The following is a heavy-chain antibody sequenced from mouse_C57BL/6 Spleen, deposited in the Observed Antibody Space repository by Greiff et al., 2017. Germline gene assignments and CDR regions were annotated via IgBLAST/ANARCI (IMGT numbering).Heavy chain of an antibody. Sequence: QVHVKQSGAELVKPGASVKISCKASGYAFSSYWLNWVKQRPGQGLEWIGQIYPGDGDTNYNGKLQGKATLTADTSSSTAYLQLSSLTSEDSAVYFGARSAMTTVVANDFDYWGQGTTLTVSS. D-gene: IGHD1-1*01. CDR1: GYAFSSYW. J-gene: IGHJ2*01. V-gene: IGHV1-80*01. CDR3: ARSAMTTVVANDFDY. CDR2: IYPGDGDT.